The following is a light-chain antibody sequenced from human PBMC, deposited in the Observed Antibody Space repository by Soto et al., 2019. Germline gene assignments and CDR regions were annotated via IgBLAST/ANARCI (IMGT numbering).Light chain of an antibody. CDR2: AAS. J-gene: IGKJ4*01. V-gene: IGKV1-39*01. CDR1: RSIKNF. Sequence: DIQMPHSPSSLSASVGDRVIIFCRESRSIKNFLNWYQHQPGKAPNLLIFAASNLQTGVPSRFSGSGSGTDFSLTITSLQPEDFATYYCQQSYRTPHTFGGGTQVEI. CDR3: QQSYRTPHT.